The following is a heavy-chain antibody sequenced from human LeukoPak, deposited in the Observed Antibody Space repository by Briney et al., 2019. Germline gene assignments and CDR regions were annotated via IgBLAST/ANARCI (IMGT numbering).Heavy chain of an antibody. V-gene: IGHV3-66*01. CDR2: IYSGGST. J-gene: IGHJ3*02. CDR3: AGALLAAFDI. CDR1: GFTVSSNY. D-gene: IGHD1-26*01. Sequence: GGSLILSCAASGFTVSSNYMSWVRQAPGKGLEWVSVIYSGGSTYYADSVKGRFTISRDNSKNTPYLQMNSLRAEDTAVYYCAGALLAAFDIWGQGTMVTVSS.